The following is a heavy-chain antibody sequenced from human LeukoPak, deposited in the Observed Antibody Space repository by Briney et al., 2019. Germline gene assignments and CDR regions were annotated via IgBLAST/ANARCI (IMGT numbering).Heavy chain of an antibody. CDR2: INPNSGGI. CDR1: GYPFSDYY. V-gene: IGHV1-2*02. Sequence: EASVKVSCKASGYPFSDYYMHWVRQAPGKGLEWMGWINPNSGGINYAQRFQGRVIMTRDTSISTAYMELSGLTSDDTAVYYYASQWDLLGRYWGQGTLVTVSS. CDR3: ASQWDLLGRY. D-gene: IGHD1-26*01. J-gene: IGHJ4*02.